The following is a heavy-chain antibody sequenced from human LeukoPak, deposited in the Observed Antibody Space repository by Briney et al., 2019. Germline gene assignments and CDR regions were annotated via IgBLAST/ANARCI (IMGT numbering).Heavy chain of an antibody. V-gene: IGHV3-30*02. CDR2: IRYDGSNK. CDR1: GFTFSSYG. D-gene: IGHD2-2*02. Sequence: GGSLRLSCAASGFTFSSYGMHWVRQAPGKGLEWVAFIRYDGSNKYYADSVKGRFTISRDNSKNTLYLQMNSLRAEDTAVYYCAKDSTHCSSTSCYRYYYYMDVWGKGTTDTVSS. CDR3: AKDSTHCSSTSCYRYYYYMDV. J-gene: IGHJ6*03.